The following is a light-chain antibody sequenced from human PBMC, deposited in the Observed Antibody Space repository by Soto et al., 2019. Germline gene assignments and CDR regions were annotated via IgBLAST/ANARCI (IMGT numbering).Light chain of an antibody. Sequence: EVVMTQSPATLSVSPGERATLSCRASQSVSSRLAWYQQKPGQSPRLLIYDASTRATGIPARFSGGGSGTEFTLTISSLQSEDSAVYYCQQYNNWPPLTFGGGTKVEIK. J-gene: IGKJ4*01. CDR3: QQYNNWPPLT. V-gene: IGKV3-15*01. CDR1: QSVSSR. CDR2: DAS.